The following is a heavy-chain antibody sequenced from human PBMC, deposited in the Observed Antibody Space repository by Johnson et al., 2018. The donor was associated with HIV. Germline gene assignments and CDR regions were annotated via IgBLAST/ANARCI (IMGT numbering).Heavy chain of an antibody. J-gene: IGHJ3*02. D-gene: IGHD3-9*01. CDR3: ARESDILTGYPNAFDI. Sequence: VQLVESGGGVVQPGTSLRLSCAASGFTVSSNYMSWVRQAPGKGLEWVSVIYSGGSTYYADSVKGRFTISRDNSKNTLYLQMNSLRAEDTAVYYCARESDILTGYPNAFDIWGQGTMVTVSS. CDR1: GFTVSSNY. CDR2: IYSGGST. V-gene: IGHV3-53*01.